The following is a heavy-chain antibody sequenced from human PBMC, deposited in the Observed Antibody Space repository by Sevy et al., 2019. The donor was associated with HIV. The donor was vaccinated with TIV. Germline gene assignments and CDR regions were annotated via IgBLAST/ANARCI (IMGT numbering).Heavy chain of an antibody. CDR1: GFTFSNAW. CDR3: STDPIIVLLVTDGMDV. CDR2: IKSKTDGGTI. Sequence: GGSLRLSCAASGFTFSNAWMSWVRQAPGKGLEWVGRIKSKTDGGTIDYAAPVKGRFTISRDDSKNTVYLQMNSLKSEDTAVYYCSTDPIIVLLVTDGMDVWGQGTTVIVSS. V-gene: IGHV3-15*01. J-gene: IGHJ6*02. D-gene: IGHD2-8*02.